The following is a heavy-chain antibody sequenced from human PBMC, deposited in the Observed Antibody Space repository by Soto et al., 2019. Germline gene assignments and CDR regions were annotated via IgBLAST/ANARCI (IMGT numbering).Heavy chain of an antibody. CDR2: INHSGST. CDR1: GGSFSGYY. V-gene: IGHV4-34*01. Sequence: SETLSLTCAVYGGSFSGYYWSWIRQPPGKGLEWIGEINHSGSTNYNPSLKSRVTISVDTSKNQFSLKLSSVTAADTAVYYCARGPTRGYCDYWGQGTLVTGSS. J-gene: IGHJ4*02. CDR3: ARGPTRGYCDY. D-gene: IGHD3-10*01.